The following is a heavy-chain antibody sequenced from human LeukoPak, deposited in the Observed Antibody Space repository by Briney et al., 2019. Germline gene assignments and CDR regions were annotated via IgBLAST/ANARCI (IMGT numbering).Heavy chain of an antibody. D-gene: IGHD4/OR15-4a*01. CDR1: GDSINNYY. CDR3: VRSHGAY. CDR2: IHYSGTT. Sequence: PSETLSLTCTVSGDSINNYYWSWIRQPPGKGLEWIGYIHYSGTTTYNPSLKSRVTISLGTSKIQFSQKLSSVTTADTAVYYCVRSHGAYWGQGILVTVSS. V-gene: IGHV4-59*01. J-gene: IGHJ4*02.